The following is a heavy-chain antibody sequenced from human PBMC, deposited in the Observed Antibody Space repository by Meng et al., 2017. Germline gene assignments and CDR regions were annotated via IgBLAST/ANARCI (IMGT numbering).Heavy chain of an antibody. D-gene: IGHD5-18*01. CDR2: ISSSGSTI. Sequence: GESLKISCAASGFTFSDYYMSWIRQAPGKGLEWVSYISSSGSTIYHADSVKGRFTISRDNAKNSLYLQMNSLRAEDTAVYYCAREWSGGIQLWSTRDAFDIWGQGTMVTVSS. V-gene: IGHV3-11*01. J-gene: IGHJ3*02. CDR3: AREWSGGIQLWSTRDAFDI. CDR1: GFTFSDYY.